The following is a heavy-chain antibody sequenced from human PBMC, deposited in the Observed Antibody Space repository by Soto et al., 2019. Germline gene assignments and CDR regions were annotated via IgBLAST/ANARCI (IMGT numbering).Heavy chain of an antibody. V-gene: IGHV3-53*01. CDR3: GKVLEIRNGDDYYYGMEG. CDR1: GFTVSNNY. CDR2: SCSGGGT. J-gene: IGHJ6*01. D-gene: IGHD4-17*01. Sequence: GGSLRLYCSASGFTVSNNYMGGVRQAPGKGLEWVSVSCSGGGTYYADSVKSRVTISGDNSKNTLYLQMNSLRGEDTAVYYCGKVLEIRNGDDYYYGMEGWGQGTTL.